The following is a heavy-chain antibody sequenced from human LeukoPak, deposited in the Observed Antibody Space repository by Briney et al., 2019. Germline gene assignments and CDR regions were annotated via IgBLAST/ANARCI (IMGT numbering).Heavy chain of an antibody. V-gene: IGHV1-18*01. CDR1: GYTFTSYG. CDR3: ARGGLLWFGESIDY. CDR2: ISSNTGNT. J-gene: IGHJ4*02. D-gene: IGHD3-10*01. Sequence: ASVKVSCKASGYTFTSYGISWVRQAPGQGLEWMGWISSNTGNTNYAQKLQGRVTMTTDTSTSTACMELRSLRSDDTAVYYCARGGLLWFGESIDYWGQGSLVTVSS.